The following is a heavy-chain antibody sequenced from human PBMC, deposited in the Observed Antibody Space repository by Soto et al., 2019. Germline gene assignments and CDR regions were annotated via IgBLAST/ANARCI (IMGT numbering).Heavy chain of an antibody. D-gene: IGHD2-21*02. CDR1: AFSLSTGGVG. V-gene: IGHV2-5*02. Sequence: QITLKESGPTLVKPTQTLTLTCTFSAFSLSTGGVGVSWIRQPPGKALEWLALIYWDDDKRYSPSLSSSLTITKDSYQSQVFLTMTNMDPVDTATYYCIQSRCGGDCLQSYASYYYYGMDVWGKGTTVTVSS. CDR3: IQSRCGGDCLQSYASYYYYGMDV. J-gene: IGHJ6*04. CDR2: IYWDDDK.